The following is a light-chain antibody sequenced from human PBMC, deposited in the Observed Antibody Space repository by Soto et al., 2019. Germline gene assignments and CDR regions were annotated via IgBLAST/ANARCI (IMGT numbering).Light chain of an antibody. Sequence: ERVMTKSPATLSLSPGERATLSCRAGQSVSSNYLAWYQQKPGQAPRLLIYGASTRATGIPDRFSGSGSGTDFTLTISRLEPEDSAVYYCQQYGSSPTWTFGQGTKVDIK. V-gene: IGKV3-20*01. J-gene: IGKJ1*01. CDR1: QSVSSNY. CDR3: QQYGSSPTWT. CDR2: GAS.